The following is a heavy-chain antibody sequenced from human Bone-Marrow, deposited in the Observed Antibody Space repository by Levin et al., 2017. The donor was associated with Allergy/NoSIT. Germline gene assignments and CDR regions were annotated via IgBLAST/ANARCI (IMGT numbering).Heavy chain of an antibody. Sequence: GGSLRLSCAASGFTFSDYYMSWIRQAPGKGLEWVAYISSGSFHTNYADSVQGRFAISRDNANDLLFLQMNSLRAEDTAVYYCARREHGLDHWGQGILVTGSS. D-gene: IGHD1-26*01. CDR2: ISSGSFHT. J-gene: IGHJ4*02. V-gene: IGHV3-11*03. CDR1: GFTFSDYY. CDR3: ARREHGLDH.